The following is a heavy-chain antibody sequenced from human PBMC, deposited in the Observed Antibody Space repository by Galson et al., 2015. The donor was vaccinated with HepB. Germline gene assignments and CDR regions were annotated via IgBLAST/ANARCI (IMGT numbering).Heavy chain of an antibody. CDR2: IYHSGST. CDR1: GGSVSSFNYY. V-gene: IGHV4-61*01. J-gene: IGHJ5*02. D-gene: IGHD2-21*01. Sequence: ETLSLTCTVSGGSVSSFNYYWTWIRQPPGKGLEWIGYIYHSGSTNYNPSLKSRVTISLDTSKNQFSLKLSSVTAADTAVYYCARFLLGATVVIERYNWFDPWGQGTLVTVSS. CDR3: ARFLLGATVVIERYNWFDP.